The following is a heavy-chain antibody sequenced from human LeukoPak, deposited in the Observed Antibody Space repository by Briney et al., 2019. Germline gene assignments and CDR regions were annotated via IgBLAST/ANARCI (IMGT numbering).Heavy chain of an antibody. CDR2: IGSTSSYI. J-gene: IGHJ4*02. CDR1: GFTFSNYN. Sequence: PGGSLRLSCAASGFTFSNYNMNWVRQARGKGLEWVSSIGSTSSYIYYADSVKGRFTTSRENAKNSLYVQKNSLRAENTAVYYCVTGYSYAPDYWGQGTLVTVSA. D-gene: IGHD5-18*01. CDR3: VTGYSYAPDY. V-gene: IGHV3-21*01.